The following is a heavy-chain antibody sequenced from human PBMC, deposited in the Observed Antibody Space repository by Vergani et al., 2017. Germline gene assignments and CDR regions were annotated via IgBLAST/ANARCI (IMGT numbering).Heavy chain of an antibody. CDR2: IYYSGST. CDR3: ARHDSGHYDSSYYDLDV. Sequence: QLQLHKSGPGLVKPSETLSLTCTLSGGSISSSSHFWGWLRQTPGKGLEWIGSIYYSGSTYYNPSLKSRVSISVDKSKNQFSLKLSSVTAADSAVYYCARHDSGHYDSSYYDLDVWGQGTTVTVSS. D-gene: IGHD3-16*01. CDR1: GGSISSSSHF. V-gene: IGHV4-39*01. J-gene: IGHJ6*02.